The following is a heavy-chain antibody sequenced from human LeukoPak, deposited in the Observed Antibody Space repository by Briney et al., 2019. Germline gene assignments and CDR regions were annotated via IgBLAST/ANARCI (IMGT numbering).Heavy chain of an antibody. CDR1: GFTFSSYA. CDR2: ISGSGGST. Sequence: PGGSLRLSCAASGFTFSSYAMSWVRQAPGKGLEWVSAISGSGGSTYYADSVKGRFTISRDNSKNTLFVQMNSLRADDTAVYYCARNWGFDYWGQGALVTVSS. CDR3: ARNWGFDY. V-gene: IGHV3-23*01. J-gene: IGHJ4*02. D-gene: IGHD7-27*01.